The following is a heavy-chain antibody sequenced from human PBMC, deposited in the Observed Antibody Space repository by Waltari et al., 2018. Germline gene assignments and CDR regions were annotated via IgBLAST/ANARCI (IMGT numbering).Heavy chain of an antibody. CDR2: ISFDGNSI. J-gene: IGHJ6*02. D-gene: IGHD4-17*01. CDR1: GFSFNRYW. CDR3: ARLTTVDV. Sequence: EVQLVESVGDLVQPGGALRLSCVAFGFSFNRYWMHWVRQAPGKGLVWVSRISFDGNSISYADSVKGRFTISRDNAKNTLYLQMNSLRDEDTGVYYCARLTTVDVWGQGTTVIVSS. V-gene: IGHV3-74*01.